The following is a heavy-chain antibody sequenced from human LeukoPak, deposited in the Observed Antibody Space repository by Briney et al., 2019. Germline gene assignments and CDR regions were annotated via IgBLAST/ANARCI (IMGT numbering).Heavy chain of an antibody. CDR2: ISGSGGST. Sequence: PGGSLRLSCAASGFTFSSYAMSWVRQAPGKGLEWVSAISGSGGSTYYADSVKGRFTISRDNSKNTLYLQMNSLRAEDTAVYYCAKDGNGGYCSSTSCYTGGDYYYGMDVWGQGTTVTVSS. V-gene: IGHV3-23*01. D-gene: IGHD2-2*02. J-gene: IGHJ6*02. CDR1: GFTFSSYA. CDR3: AKDGNGGYCSSTSCYTGGDYYYGMDV.